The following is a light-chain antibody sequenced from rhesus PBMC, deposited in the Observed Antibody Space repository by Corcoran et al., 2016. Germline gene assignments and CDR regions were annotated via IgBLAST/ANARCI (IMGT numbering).Light chain of an antibody. CDR2: EAS. V-gene: IGKV1-22*01. Sequence: DIQMTPSPSSLSASVGDKVTISCQASQGFTNWLAWYQQKPGKPPKLLIYEASTLQSGVPSRFSGGGSGTSFTLTISSLQPEDVATYYCLQYDSSPYSFGQGTKVEIK. CDR1: QGFTNW. J-gene: IGKJ2*01. CDR3: LQYDSSPYS.